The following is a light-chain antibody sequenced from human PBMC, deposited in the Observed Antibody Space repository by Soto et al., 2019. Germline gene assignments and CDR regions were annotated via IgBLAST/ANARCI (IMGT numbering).Light chain of an antibody. CDR2: LNSDGSH. CDR1: SGHSSYA. J-gene: IGLJ3*02. Sequence: QSVLTQSPSASASLGASVKLTCTLSSGHSSYAIAWHQQQPEKGPRYLMKLNSDGSHRKGDGIPDRFSGSSSGAERYLTISGLQSEDEADYYCQTWGTGIHWVFGGGTKVTVL. CDR3: QTWGTGIHWV. V-gene: IGLV4-69*01.